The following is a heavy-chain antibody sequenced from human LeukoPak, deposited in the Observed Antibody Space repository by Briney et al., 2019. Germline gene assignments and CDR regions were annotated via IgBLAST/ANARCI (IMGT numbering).Heavy chain of an antibody. J-gene: IGHJ4*02. D-gene: IGHD1-26*01. Sequence: SETLSLTCTVSGGSISSYYWSWIRQPPGKGLEWIGYIYYTGSTNYNPSLKSRVIISLDTSKNQFSLKLSSVTAADTAVYYCARTLSRWDPFDYWGQGTLVTVSS. CDR1: GGSISSYY. V-gene: IGHV4-59*01. CDR3: ARTLSRWDPFDY. CDR2: IYYTGST.